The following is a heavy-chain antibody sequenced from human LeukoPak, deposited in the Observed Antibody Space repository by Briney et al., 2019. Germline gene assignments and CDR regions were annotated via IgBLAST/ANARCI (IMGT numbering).Heavy chain of an antibody. J-gene: IGHJ6*03. CDR3: ARAGWYYYDSSSYMDV. CDR2: IKQDGSGK. V-gene: IGHV3-7*01. Sequence: PGGSLRLSCAASGFTFSSYWMSWVRQAPGKGLEWVANIKQDGSGKYYVDSVKGRFTISRDNAKNSLYLQMNSLRAEDTAVYYCARAGWYYYDSSSYMDVWGKGTTVTVSS. CDR1: GFTFSSYW. D-gene: IGHD3-22*01.